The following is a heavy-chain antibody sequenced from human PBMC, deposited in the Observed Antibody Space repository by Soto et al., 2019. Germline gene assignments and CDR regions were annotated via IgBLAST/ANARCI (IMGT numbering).Heavy chain of an antibody. Sequence: PGGSLRLSCAASGFTFDDYAMHWVRQAPGKGLEWVSGISWNSGSIGYADSVKGRFTISRDNAKNSLYLQMNSLRAEDTALYYCAKDISSSSDAFDIWGQGTMVNVS. CDR2: ISWNSGSI. V-gene: IGHV3-9*01. CDR1: GFTFDDYA. CDR3: AKDISSSSDAFDI. D-gene: IGHD6-6*01. J-gene: IGHJ3*02.